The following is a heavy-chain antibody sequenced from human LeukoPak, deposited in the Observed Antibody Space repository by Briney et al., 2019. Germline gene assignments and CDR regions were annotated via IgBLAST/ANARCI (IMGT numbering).Heavy chain of an antibody. D-gene: IGHD6-19*01. J-gene: IGHJ4*02. V-gene: IGHV4-4*02. CDR2: ISYDDNS. CDR1: GGSITSTNC. Sequence: PSETLSLTCAVSGGSITSTNCWRWVRQPPGRGREWIGEISYDDNSNYDPSLKSRVTISVDKSKHQFSLKLSSVTAADTAVYYCAGHSGWNGPDFWGQGTLVTVSS. CDR3: AGHSGWNGPDF.